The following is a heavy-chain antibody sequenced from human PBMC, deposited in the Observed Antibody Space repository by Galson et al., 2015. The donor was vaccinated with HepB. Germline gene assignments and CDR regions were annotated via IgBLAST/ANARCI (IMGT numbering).Heavy chain of an antibody. D-gene: IGHD3-9*01. CDR2: IWYDGSNK. J-gene: IGHJ4*02. V-gene: IGHV3-33*08. Sequence: SLRLSCAASGFTFSSYGMHWVRQAPGKGLEWVAVIWYDGSNKYYADSVKGRFTISRDNSKNTLYLQMNSLRAEDTAVYYCARGNDILTGSIDYWGQGTLVTVSS. CDR3: ARGNDILTGSIDY. CDR1: GFTFSSYG.